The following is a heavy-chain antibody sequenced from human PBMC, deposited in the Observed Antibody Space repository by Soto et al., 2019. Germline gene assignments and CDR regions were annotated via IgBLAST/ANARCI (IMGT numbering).Heavy chain of an antibody. CDR3: AKGSLNGSGSYQFDY. J-gene: IGHJ4*02. V-gene: IGHV3-30*18. CDR1: GFTFSSYG. D-gene: IGHD3-10*01. CDR2: ISYDGSNK. Sequence: QVQLVESGGGVVQPGRSLRLSCAASGFTFSSYGMHWVRQAPGKGLEWVAVISYDGSNKYYADSVKGRSTISRDNSKNTLYLQMNSLRAEDTAVYYCAKGSLNGSGSYQFDYWGQGTLVTVSS.